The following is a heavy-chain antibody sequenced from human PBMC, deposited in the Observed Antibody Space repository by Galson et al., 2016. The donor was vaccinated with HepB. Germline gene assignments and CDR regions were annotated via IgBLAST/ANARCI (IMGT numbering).Heavy chain of an antibody. CDR3: AHTSLTLVQGLLITSDLRFDP. CDR1: GFSLSSTGMC. CDR2: IFWDDDK. Sequence: PALVKPTQTLTLTCTFSGFSLSSTGMCVTWIRQPPGKALEWLALIFWDDDKHFSPSLKSRLTITKDTSKDQAVLTLTNMDPVDTATYYCAHTSLTLVQGLLITSDLRFDPWGQGTLVTVSS. V-gene: IGHV2-5*08. J-gene: IGHJ5*02. D-gene: IGHD3-10*01.